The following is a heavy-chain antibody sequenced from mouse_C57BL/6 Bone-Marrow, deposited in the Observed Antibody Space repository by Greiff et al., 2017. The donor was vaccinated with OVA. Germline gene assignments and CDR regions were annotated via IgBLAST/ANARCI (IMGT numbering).Heavy chain of an antibody. V-gene: IGHV3-6*01. J-gene: IGHJ4*01. Sequence: EVQLQESGPGLVKPSQSLSLSCSVTGYSITSGYYWNWIRQFPGNKLEWMGYIRYDGSNNYNPSLKNRISITRDTSKNQFFLKLNSVTTEDTATYYCARNAYYSNYDYYAMDYWGQGTSVTVSS. D-gene: IGHD2-5*01. CDR3: ARNAYYSNYDYYAMDY. CDR1: GYSITSGYY. CDR2: IRYDGSN.